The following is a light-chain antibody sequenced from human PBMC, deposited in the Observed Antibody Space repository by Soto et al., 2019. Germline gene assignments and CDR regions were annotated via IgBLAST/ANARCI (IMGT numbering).Light chain of an antibody. J-gene: IGKJ4*01. CDR2: GAS. V-gene: IGKV3-20*01. Sequence: EIVLTQSPGTLSLSPGERATLSCRASQSVSSSYSAWYQQKPGQAPRLLIYGASSRATGIPDRFSGSVSGTDFSLTISRLEPEDFAVYYCQQYGRSPSTFGGGTKVEIK. CDR1: QSVSSSY. CDR3: QQYGRSPST.